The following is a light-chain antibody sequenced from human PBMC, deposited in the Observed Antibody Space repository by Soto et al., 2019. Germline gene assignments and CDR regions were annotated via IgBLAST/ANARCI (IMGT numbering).Light chain of an antibody. V-gene: IGKV3-11*01. CDR2: DAS. CDR3: QQRSTWPPFT. Sequence: EIVLTQSPATLSLSPGERVTLSCRASQSVGSYLAWYQQQPGQTPRLLIYDASNRATGIPARFSGSGSGTDFTLTISSLEPEDFAVYYCQQRSTWPPFTFGQGTKLEIK. J-gene: IGKJ2*01. CDR1: QSVGSY.